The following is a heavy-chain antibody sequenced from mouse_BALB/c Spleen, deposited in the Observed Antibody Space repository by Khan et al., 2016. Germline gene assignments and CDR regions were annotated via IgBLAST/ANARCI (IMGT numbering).Heavy chain of an antibody. CDR1: GDSITSGY. CDR2: ISYSGST. D-gene: IGHD1-2*01. J-gene: IGHJ1*01. CDR3: TRSPTATRYFDV. V-gene: IGHV3-8*02. Sequence: EVQLQESGPSLVKPSQTLSLTCSVTGDSITSGYWNWIRKFPGNKLEYMGYISYSGSTYYNPSLKSRISITRDTSKNQFFLQLYSVTTEDTATYXCTRSPTATRYFDVWGAGTTVTVSS.